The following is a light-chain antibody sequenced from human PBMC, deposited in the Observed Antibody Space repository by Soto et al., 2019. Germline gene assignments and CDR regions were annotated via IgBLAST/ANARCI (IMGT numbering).Light chain of an antibody. J-gene: IGKJ1*01. CDR3: MQAKRLPRT. Sequence: LMTQPPLSQPVTLGQPASISCRSGQSLVYSDGDTYLNWFQQRPGQSPRRLIYKVSNRDSKVPDRFSGSGSGTDFTLKICRVEAEDVGVYCRMQAKRLPRTSSQGTNADIK. CDR1: QSLVYSDGDTY. CDR2: KVS. V-gene: IGKV2-30*01.